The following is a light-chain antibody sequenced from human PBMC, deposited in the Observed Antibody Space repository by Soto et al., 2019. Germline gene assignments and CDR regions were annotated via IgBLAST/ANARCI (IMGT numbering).Light chain of an antibody. V-gene: IGKV3-20*01. CDR2: GAS. Sequence: DIVLTQSPGTLSLSPGDRATLSCRASQSVNNDYLAWYQQKPGQAPRLLIYGASTRAAGIPDRFSGSGSGTAFTLIISRLEPEDFAVFYCQQYGGSPRTFGQGTRVEIK. CDR1: QSVNNDY. J-gene: IGKJ1*01. CDR3: QQYGGSPRT.